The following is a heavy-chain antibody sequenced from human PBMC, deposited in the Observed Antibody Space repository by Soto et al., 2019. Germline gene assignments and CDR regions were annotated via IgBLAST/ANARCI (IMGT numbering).Heavy chain of an antibody. V-gene: IGHV3-23*01. CDR2: ISGSGGST. CDR1: GFTFSSYA. J-gene: IGHJ3*02. Sequence: GGFLRLSCAASGFTFSSYAMSWVRQAPGKGLEWVSAISGSGGSTYYADSVKGRFTISRDNSKNTLYLQMNSLRAEDTAVYYCAKIRITMLRGVIDAFDIWGQGTMVTVSS. CDR3: AKIRITMLRGVIDAFDI. D-gene: IGHD3-10*01.